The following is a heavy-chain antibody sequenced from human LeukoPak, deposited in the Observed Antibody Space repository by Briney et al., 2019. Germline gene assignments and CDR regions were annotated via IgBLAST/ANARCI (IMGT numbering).Heavy chain of an antibody. Sequence: SETLSLTCTVSGGSISSYYWSWIRQPAGKGLEWIGRIYTSGSTNYNPSLKSRVTISVDTSKNQFSLKLSSVTAADTAVYYCARESYGDYSRSPGGEAYYFDYWGQGTLVTVSS. D-gene: IGHD4-17*01. CDR1: GGSISSYY. CDR2: IYTSGST. V-gene: IGHV4-4*07. CDR3: ARESYGDYSRSPGGEAYYFDY. J-gene: IGHJ4*02.